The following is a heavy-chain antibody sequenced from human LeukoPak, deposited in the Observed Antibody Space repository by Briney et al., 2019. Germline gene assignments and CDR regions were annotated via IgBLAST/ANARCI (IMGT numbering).Heavy chain of an antibody. CDR2: ILPGGGST. CDR3: AKYLGYGYYDILTGPFGPVFDY. D-gene: IGHD3-9*01. CDR1: GYTFTNYY. V-gene: IGHV1-46*01. J-gene: IGHJ4*02. Sequence: ASVKVSCKASGYTFTNYYIHCMRQAPGQGLEWMGVILPGGGSTSYAQKFQGRVTMTRDMSTNTVYMVLSSLRSEDTAVYYCAKYLGYGYYDILTGPFGPVFDYWGQGTLVTVSS.